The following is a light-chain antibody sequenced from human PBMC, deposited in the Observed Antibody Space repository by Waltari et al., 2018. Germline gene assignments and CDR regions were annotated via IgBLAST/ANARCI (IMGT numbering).Light chain of an antibody. CDR3: QQYYSSPFN. CDR1: QSVLSSSNNKNY. Sequence: DIVMTQSPDSLAVSLGERTTINCKSSQSVLSSSNNKNYLAWYQQKPGQPPKLHIYWASTRESGVPDRFSGSGSGTDFTLTINSLQAEDVAIYYCQQYYSSPFNFGQGTKLEI. J-gene: IGKJ2*01. V-gene: IGKV4-1*01. CDR2: WAS.